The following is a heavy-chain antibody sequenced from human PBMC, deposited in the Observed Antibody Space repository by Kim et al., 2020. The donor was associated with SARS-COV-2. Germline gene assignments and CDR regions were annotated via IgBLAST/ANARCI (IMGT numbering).Heavy chain of an antibody. CDR1: GFTFSTYW. Sequence: GGSLRLSCAASGFTFSTYWMHWVRQAPGKGLAWVSLISPDGNSEDCADSVKGRFTISRDNAKNTLYLQMNTLRAEDTAVYYCVRGSNDCKGVDYWGQGTLVTVSP. J-gene: IGHJ4*02. V-gene: IGHV3-74*01. CDR3: VRGSNDCKGVDY. CDR2: ISPDGNSE. D-gene: IGHD2-21*02.